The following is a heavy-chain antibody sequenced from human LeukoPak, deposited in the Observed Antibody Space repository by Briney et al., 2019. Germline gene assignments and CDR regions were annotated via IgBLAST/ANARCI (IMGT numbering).Heavy chain of an antibody. Sequence: PGGSLRLSCAASGFTFSGCAMSWVRQAPGKGLEWVSAISGSGGSTYYAGSVKGRFTISRDNSKNTLFLQMNSLRAEDTAVYYCAKGTYSSSPRDNWGQGTLVTVSS. CDR3: AKGTYSSSPRDN. D-gene: IGHD6-6*01. CDR2: ISGSGGST. CDR1: GFTFSGCA. V-gene: IGHV3-23*01. J-gene: IGHJ4*02.